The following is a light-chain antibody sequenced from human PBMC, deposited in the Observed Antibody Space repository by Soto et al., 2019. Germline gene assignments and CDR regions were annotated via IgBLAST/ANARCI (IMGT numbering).Light chain of an antibody. Sequence: DIQMTQSPSSLSASVGDRVTITCQASQDITDHLNWYQQKPGKAPKLLIYDASNLETGVPSRFSGSVSGTDFTFTISSLQPEDIATFYCQQYDILLTFGGGTKVEIK. CDR1: QDITDH. J-gene: IGKJ4*01. CDR3: QQYDILLT. V-gene: IGKV1-33*01. CDR2: DAS.